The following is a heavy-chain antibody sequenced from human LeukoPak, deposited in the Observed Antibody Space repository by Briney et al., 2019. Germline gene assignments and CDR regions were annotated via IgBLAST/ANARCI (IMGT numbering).Heavy chain of an antibody. D-gene: IGHD3-9*01. Sequence: PSQTLSLTCTVSGGSISSYYWSWIRQPAGKGLEWIGRIYTSGSTNYNPSLKSRVTMSVDTSKNQFSLKLSSVTAADTAVYYCAGTSYYDILTGYGFVYWGQGTLVTVSS. CDR1: GGSISSYY. J-gene: IGHJ4*02. CDR2: IYTSGST. CDR3: AGTSYYDILTGYGFVY. V-gene: IGHV4-4*07.